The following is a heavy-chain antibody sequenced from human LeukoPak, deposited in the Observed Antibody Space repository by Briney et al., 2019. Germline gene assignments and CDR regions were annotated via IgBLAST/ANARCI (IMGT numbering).Heavy chain of an antibody. D-gene: IGHD3-22*01. CDR3: VKDDVYYYDGVVYPH. J-gene: IGHJ4*02. CDR2: ISQTGTTT. V-gene: IGHV3-64D*09. CDR1: GFTFSAYA. Sequence: GGSLTLSCSASGFTFSAYAMHWVRQPPGKGLEHASAISQTGTTTYYPDSVKGIFTISRDNSKNTLYLQMSSLRAEDSAVYYCVKDDVYYYDGVVYPHWGQGTLVTVSS.